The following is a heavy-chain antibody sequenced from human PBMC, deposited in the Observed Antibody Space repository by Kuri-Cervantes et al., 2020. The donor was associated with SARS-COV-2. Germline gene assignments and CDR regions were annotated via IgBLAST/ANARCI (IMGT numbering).Heavy chain of an antibody. D-gene: IGHD6-6*01. V-gene: IGHV3-30*18. CDR1: GFTFSSYW. CDR2: ISYDGSNK. Sequence: LSLTCAASGFTFSSYWMSWVHQAPGKGLEWVAVISYDGSNKYYADSVKGRFTISRDNSKNTLYLQMNSLRAEDTAVYYCAKDLREQLVPWEYFQHWGQGTLVTVSS. J-gene: IGHJ1*01. CDR3: AKDLREQLVPWEYFQH.